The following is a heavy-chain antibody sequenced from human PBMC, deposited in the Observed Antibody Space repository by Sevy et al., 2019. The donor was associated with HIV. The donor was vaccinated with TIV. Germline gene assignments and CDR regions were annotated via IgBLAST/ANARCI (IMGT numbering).Heavy chain of an antibody. CDR3: TRDPTEGIAVAGNWYDP. CDR1: GFTFGDYA. J-gene: IGHJ5*02. V-gene: IGHV3-49*03. D-gene: IGHD6-19*01. CDR2: IRNKAYDGTT. Sequence: GGSLRLSCKASGFTFGDYAMSWFRQAPGKGLEWVGVIRNKAYDGTTEYAASVKGRFTISRDDSKSIAYLKMNSLKTEDTAVYYCTRDPTEGIAVAGNWYDPWGQGTLVTVSS.